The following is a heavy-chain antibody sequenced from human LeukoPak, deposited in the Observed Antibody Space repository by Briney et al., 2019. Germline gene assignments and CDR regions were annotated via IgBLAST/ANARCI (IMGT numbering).Heavy chain of an antibody. Sequence: GGSLRLSCAASGFTFSSYGMHWVRQAPGKGLEWVAVIWYDGSNKYYADSVKGRFTISRDNSKNTLYLQMNSLRAEDTAVYYCARSTLGVGATGIFDYWGQGTLSPSPQ. CDR1: GFTFSSYG. J-gene: IGHJ4*02. V-gene: IGHV3-33*01. CDR3: ARSTLGVGATGIFDY. CDR2: IWYDGSNK. D-gene: IGHD1-26*01.